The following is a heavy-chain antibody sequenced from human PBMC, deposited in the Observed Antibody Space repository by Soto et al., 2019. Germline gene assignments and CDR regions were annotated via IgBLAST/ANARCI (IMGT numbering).Heavy chain of an antibody. CDR2: IIPIFGTA. CDR1: GGTFSSYA. CDR3: ARDRYDSSGYYHEAYFDY. V-gene: IGHV1-69*01. Sequence: QVQLVQSGAEVKKPGSSVKVSCKASGGTFSSYAISWVRQAPGQGLEWMGGIIPIFGTANYAQKFQGRVTITADESTSTAYMELSSLRSQDTAVYYCARDRYDSSGYYHEAYFDYWGQGTLVTVSS. D-gene: IGHD3-22*01. J-gene: IGHJ4*02.